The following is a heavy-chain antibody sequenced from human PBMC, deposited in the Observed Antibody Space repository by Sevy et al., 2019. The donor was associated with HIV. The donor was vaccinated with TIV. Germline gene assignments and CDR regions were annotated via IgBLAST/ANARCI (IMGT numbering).Heavy chain of an antibody. Sequence: GGSLRLSCAASGFTFSDYGMHWVRQAPGKGLEWVAVIWYDGSNKYYVESVKGRFTISRDNAKNSLYLQMDFLKVEDTAVYYCARDRRNYGGQYFDYWGQGILVTVSS. D-gene: IGHD4-17*01. CDR3: ARDRRNYGGQYFDY. J-gene: IGHJ4*02. V-gene: IGHV3-33*01. CDR2: IWYDGSNK. CDR1: GFTFSDYG.